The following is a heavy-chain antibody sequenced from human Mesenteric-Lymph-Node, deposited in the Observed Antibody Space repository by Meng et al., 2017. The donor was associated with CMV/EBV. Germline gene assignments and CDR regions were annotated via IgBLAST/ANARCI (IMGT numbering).Heavy chain of an antibody. J-gene: IGHJ4*02. V-gene: IGHV1-2*02. D-gene: IGHD4-11*01. CDR3: ARRVAVTWAYFDY. Sequence: ASVKVSCQASGYTFTSYGISWVRQAPGQGLEWMGWISPNSGATHYAQKFQGRVTMTRDTSISTAYMDLSSLRSDDTAVYYCARRVAVTWAYFDYWGQGTLVTVSS. CDR1: GYTFTSYG. CDR2: ISPNSGAT.